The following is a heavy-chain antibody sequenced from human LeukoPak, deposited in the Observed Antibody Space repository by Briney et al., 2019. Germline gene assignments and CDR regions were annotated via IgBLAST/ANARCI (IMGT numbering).Heavy chain of an antibody. J-gene: IGHJ4*02. V-gene: IGHV4-34*01. D-gene: IGHD6-19*01. Sequence: NSSETLSLTCAVYGGSFSGYYWSWIRQPPVKGLEWIGEINHSGSTNYNPSLKSRVTISVDTSKNQFSLKLSSVTAADTAVYYCARGRFTSSGWYSDPQGQPWPYYFDYWGQGTLVTVSS. CDR3: ARGRFTSSGWYSDPQGQPWPYYFDY. CDR1: GGSFSGYY. CDR2: INHSGST.